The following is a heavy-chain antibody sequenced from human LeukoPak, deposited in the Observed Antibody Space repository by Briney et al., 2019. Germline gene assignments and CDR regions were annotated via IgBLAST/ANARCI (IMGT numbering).Heavy chain of an antibody. CDR3: ARDHSGDVVTSAIRMDV. J-gene: IGHJ6*04. D-gene: IGHD2-21*02. CDR1: GFTFRSYA. V-gene: IGHV3-30*01. Sequence: PGGSLRLSCAASGFTFRSYAVHWVRQAPGKGLEWVAVISYDASNKYYADSVKGRFTISRDNSQNTLYLQMNSLRAEDTAIYYCARDHSGDVVTSAIRMDVWGKGTTVTVSP. CDR2: ISYDASNK.